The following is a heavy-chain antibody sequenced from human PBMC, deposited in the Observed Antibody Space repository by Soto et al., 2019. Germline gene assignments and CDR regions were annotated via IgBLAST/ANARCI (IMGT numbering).Heavy chain of an antibody. V-gene: IGHV1-3*01. Sequence: ASVKVSCKASGYTFTGYAMHWVRQAPGQRLEWMGWINAGNGNTKYTQKFQGRVTITRDTSASTAYMELSSLRSEDTAVYYCARAVAVAADFDYWGQGTLVTVSS. CDR3: ARAVAVAADFDY. D-gene: IGHD6-19*01. J-gene: IGHJ4*02. CDR2: INAGNGNT. CDR1: GYTFTGYA.